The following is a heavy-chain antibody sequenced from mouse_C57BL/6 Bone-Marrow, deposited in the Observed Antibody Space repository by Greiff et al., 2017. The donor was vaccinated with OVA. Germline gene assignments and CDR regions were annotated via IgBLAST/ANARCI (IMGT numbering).Heavy chain of an antibody. D-gene: IGHD2-5*01. CDR1: GYTFTSYW. CDR2: IYPGSGST. J-gene: IGHJ3*01. V-gene: IGHV1-55*01. Sequence: QVQLQQPGAELVKPGAPVKMSCKASGYTFTSYWITWVKQRPGQGLEWIGDIYPGSGSTNYNEKFKSKATLTVDTSSSTAYMQLSSLTSEDSAVYYCARSYSNYVIAYWGQGTLVTVSA. CDR3: ARSYSNYVIAY.